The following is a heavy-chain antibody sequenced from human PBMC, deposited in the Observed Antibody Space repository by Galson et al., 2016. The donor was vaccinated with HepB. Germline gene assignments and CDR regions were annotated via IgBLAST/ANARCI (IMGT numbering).Heavy chain of an antibody. J-gene: IGHJ4*02. Sequence: SETLSLTCEVSGDSFTKDKWWSWVRQSPGKGLEWIGEIYYQGNINSNPSLESRLTISIDKTKNQFSLRLTSLPAADTAFYYCARLKGPGVWSFGFDHWGQGILVTISS. D-gene: IGHD3-9*01. CDR3: ARLKGPGVWSFGFDH. CDR2: IYYQGNI. CDR1: GDSFTKDKW. V-gene: IGHV4/OR15-8*02.